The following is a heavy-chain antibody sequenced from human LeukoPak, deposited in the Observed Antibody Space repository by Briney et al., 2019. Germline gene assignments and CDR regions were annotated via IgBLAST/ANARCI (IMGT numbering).Heavy chain of an antibody. CDR2: IIPIFGIA. CDR3: ASSPVTIFGVVIPPWGYYGMDV. CDR1: GGTFSIYA. Sequence: SVKVSCKASGGTFSIYAISWVRQAPGQGLEWMGRIIPIFGIANYAQKFQGRVTITADKSTSTACMELSSLRSEDTAVYYCASSPVTIFGVVIPPWGYYGMDVWGQGTTVTVSS. D-gene: IGHD3-3*01. V-gene: IGHV1-69*04. J-gene: IGHJ6*02.